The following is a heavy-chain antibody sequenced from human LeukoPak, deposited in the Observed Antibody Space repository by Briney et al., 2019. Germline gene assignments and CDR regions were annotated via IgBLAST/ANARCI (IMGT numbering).Heavy chain of an antibody. Sequence: PSETLSLTCAVYCGSFSGYYWSWIRQPPGKGLEWIGEINHSGSTNYNPSPKSRVTILVDTSKNQFSLKLSSVTAADTAVYYCARGHSPVTTKVSYLQHCGQGTLVTVSS. J-gene: IGHJ1*01. CDR3: ARGHSPVTTKVSYLQH. D-gene: IGHD4-17*01. V-gene: IGHV4-34*01. CDR2: INHSGST. CDR1: CGSFSGYY.